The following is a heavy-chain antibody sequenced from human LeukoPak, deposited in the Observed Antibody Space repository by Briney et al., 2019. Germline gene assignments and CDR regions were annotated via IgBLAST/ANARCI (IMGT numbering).Heavy chain of an antibody. D-gene: IGHD5-18*01. CDR2: IYTSGST. CDR3: ARVWDVGYSHGPFDI. Sequence: SETLSLTCTVSGGSISSGSYYWSWIRQPAGKGLEWIGRIYTSGSTNYNPSLKSRVTISVDTSKNQFSLKLSSVTAADTAVYYCARVWDVGYSHGPFDIWGQGTMVTVSS. V-gene: IGHV4-61*02. J-gene: IGHJ3*02. CDR1: GGSISSGSYY.